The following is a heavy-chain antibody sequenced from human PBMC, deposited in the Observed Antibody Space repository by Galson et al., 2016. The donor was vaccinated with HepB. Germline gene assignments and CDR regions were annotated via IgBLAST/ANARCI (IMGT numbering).Heavy chain of an antibody. V-gene: IGHV3-30*18. CDR3: AKDYDVWSGFYPDY. D-gene: IGHD3-3*01. J-gene: IGHJ4*02. CDR1: GFTFSNYG. Sequence: SLRLSCAASGFTFSNYGMHWVRQAPGKGLEWVAVISSDGSHKYYEDSVKGRFTISRDNSKNTVYLQMNSLRAEDTAVYYCAKDYDVWSGFYPDYWGQGTLVTVSS. CDR2: ISSDGSHK.